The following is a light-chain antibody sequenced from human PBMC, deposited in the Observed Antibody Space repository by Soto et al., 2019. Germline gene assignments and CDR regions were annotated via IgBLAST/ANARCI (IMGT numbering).Light chain of an antibody. Sequence: QSALTQPPSASGSPGQSVIISCTGTSSDVGGYNYVSWYQHHPGKAPKLIISEVDKRPSGVPDRSSGSKSGNTASLTVSGLQAEDEAHYYCSSYAGGNILVFGGGTKLTVL. CDR1: SSDVGGYNY. J-gene: IGLJ2*01. V-gene: IGLV2-8*01. CDR2: EVD. CDR3: SSYAGGNILV.